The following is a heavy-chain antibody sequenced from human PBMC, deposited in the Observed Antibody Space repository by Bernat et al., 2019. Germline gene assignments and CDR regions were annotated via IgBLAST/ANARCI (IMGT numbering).Heavy chain of an antibody. V-gene: IGHV4-34*01. J-gene: IGHJ3*02. D-gene: IGHD1-26*01. CDR2: INHSGST. CDR3: ARSRGEIVGATTKAFDI. CDR1: GGSFSGYY. Sequence: QAQLQQWGAGLLKPSETLSLTCAVYGGSFSGYYWSWIRQPPGKGLEWIGEINHSGSTNYNPSLKSRVTISVDTSKNQFSLKLSSVTAADTAVYYCARSRGEIVGATTKAFDIWGQGTMVTVSS.